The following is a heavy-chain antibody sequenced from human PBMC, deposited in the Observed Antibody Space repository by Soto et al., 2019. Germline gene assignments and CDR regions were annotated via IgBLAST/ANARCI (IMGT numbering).Heavy chain of an antibody. D-gene: IGHD3-10*01. V-gene: IGHV4-59*01. CDR2: VYYSGHT. CDR1: GGSLSSYF. J-gene: IGHJ4*02. Sequence: QVQLQESGPRLVKPSETLSLSCSVSGGSLSSYFWTWIRQTPGRGLEWIGHVYYSGHTKYNPSLPSRVTISLDTSNNQFFLTLTSVTATDTVTYFCARASQYFGSGPFDFLGQGTLVTVSS. CDR3: ARASQYFGSGPFDF.